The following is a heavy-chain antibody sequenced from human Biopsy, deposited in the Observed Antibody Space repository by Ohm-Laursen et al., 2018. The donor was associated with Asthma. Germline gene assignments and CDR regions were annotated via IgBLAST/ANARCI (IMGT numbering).Heavy chain of an antibody. CDR1: GYPFIGYH. CDR3: ARGEKSAGDRWFDP. V-gene: IGHV1-2*06. Sequence: GSSVKVSCKASGYPFIGYHIHSMRQAPGQGLEWMGRINPNSGAPNYAQKFHGTVTMTRDTSISTAYMEVSRLRSDDTAVYYWARGEKSAGDRWFDPWGQGTLVTVSS. D-gene: IGHD6-13*01. J-gene: IGHJ5*02. CDR2: INPNSGAP.